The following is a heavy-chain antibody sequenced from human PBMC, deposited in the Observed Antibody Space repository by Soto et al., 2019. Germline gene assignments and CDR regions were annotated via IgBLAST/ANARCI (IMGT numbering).Heavy chain of an antibody. D-gene: IGHD3-3*01. CDR2: IDWDDDK. V-gene: IGHV2-70*01. Sequence: SGPTLVNPTQTLTLTCTFSGFSLSTSGMCVSWIRQPPGKALEWLALIDWDDDKYYSTSLKTRLTISKDTSKNQVVLTMTNMDPVDTATYYCARISGVTYYDFWSGYYTSGSYGMDVWGQGTTVTVSS. J-gene: IGHJ6*02. CDR3: ARISGVTYYDFWSGYYTSGSYGMDV. CDR1: GFSLSTSGMC.